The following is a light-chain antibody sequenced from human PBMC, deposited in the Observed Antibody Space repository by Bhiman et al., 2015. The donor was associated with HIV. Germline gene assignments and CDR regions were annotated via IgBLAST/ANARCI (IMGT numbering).Light chain of an antibody. CDR1: SSDIGAYNY. V-gene: IGLV2-8*01. CDR3: SSLTSSLTYV. J-gene: IGLJ1*01. Sequence: QSALTQPPSASGSPGQSVTISCTGSSSDIGAYNYVSWYHQPPGKAPTLKIYEVNKRPSGVPDRFSGSKSGNTASLTISGLQAEDEADYYCSSLTSSLTYVFGTGTNVTVL. CDR2: EVN.